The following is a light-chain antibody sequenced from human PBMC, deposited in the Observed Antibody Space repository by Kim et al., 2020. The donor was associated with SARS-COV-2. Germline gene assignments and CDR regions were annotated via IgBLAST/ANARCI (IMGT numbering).Light chain of an antibody. Sequence: DIQTTQSPSTLSASVGDRVTITCRASQSFSSWLAWYQQKPGKPLNLLIYDASSLASGVPSRFSGTGSGTEFTLTISSLQPDDFATYYCQQYNTYPWTFGQGTKVDIK. CDR2: DAS. J-gene: IGKJ1*01. V-gene: IGKV1-5*01. CDR1: QSFSSW. CDR3: QQYNTYPWT.